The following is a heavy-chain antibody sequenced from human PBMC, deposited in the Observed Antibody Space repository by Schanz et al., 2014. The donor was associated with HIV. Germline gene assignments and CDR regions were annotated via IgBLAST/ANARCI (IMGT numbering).Heavy chain of an antibody. J-gene: IGHJ4*02. Sequence: QVYLVQSGAEVKKPGASVKVSCKASGYTFTGFGISWGRQAPGQGLEWGGWISAYNGNTNYAQKLQGRVTMTTDTSTSTAYMELRSLRSDDTAVYHCARGPDYSRTSYNFDYWGQGTLVAVSS. CDR3: ARGPDYSRTSYNFDY. CDR2: ISAYNGNT. CDR1: GYTFTGFG. D-gene: IGHD6-13*01. V-gene: IGHV1-18*01.